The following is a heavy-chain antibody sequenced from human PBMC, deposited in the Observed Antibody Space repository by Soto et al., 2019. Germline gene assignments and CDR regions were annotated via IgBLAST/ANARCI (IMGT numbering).Heavy chain of an antibody. CDR1: GYTFTKYA. J-gene: IGHJ6*02. Sequence: ASVKVSSKASGYTFTKYAISWVRQAPGQGLEWMAWINTYNGQTYNAEKVQGRVTMSTDTSTNTASMELRSLRSDDTAVYYCTRYIEALPGAYPHYGMDVWGQGTMVTVSS. V-gene: IGHV1-18*04. D-gene: IGHD2-2*01. CDR3: TRYIEALPGAYPHYGMDV. CDR2: INTYNGQT.